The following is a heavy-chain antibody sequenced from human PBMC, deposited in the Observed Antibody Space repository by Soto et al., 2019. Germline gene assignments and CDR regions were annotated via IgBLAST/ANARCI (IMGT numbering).Heavy chain of an antibody. CDR2: IDPSDSYT. V-gene: IGHV5-10-1*01. Sequence: GESLKISCKGSGYSFTSYWISWVRQIPGKGLEWMGRIDPSDSYTNYSPSFQGHVTISADKSISTAYLQWSSLKASDTAMYYCARQRERGNYYYGMDVWGQGTTVTVSS. CDR1: GYSFTSYW. CDR3: ARQRERGNYYYGMDV. J-gene: IGHJ6*02. D-gene: IGHD3-10*01.